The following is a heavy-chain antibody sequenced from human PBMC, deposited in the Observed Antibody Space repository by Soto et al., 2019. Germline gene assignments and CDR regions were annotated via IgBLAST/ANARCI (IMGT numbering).Heavy chain of an antibody. V-gene: IGHV1-18*04. CDR2: ISAYNGNR. D-gene: IGHD6-19*01. CDR1: GYMFSMYG. CDR3: ARGGTGAFSSGRYDY. J-gene: IGHJ4*02. Sequence: ASVKVSCKASGYMFSMYGFSWVRQTPGQGLEWMGWISAYNGNRNYGQKFQGRVTMTTDTSTRTAYMEMKSLRSDDTAVYYCARGGTGAFSSGRYDYWGQGTLVTVSS.